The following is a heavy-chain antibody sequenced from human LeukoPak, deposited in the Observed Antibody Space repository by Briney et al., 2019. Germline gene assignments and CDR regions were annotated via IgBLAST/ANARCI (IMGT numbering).Heavy chain of an antibody. J-gene: IGHJ4*02. CDR2: IYHSGSP. D-gene: IGHD6-19*01. CDR1: GYSISSGYY. CDR3: ARTDGFSSGWHDS. V-gene: IGHV4-38-2*02. Sequence: SETLSLTCTVSGYSISSGYYWGWIRQPPGKGLEWIGSIYHSGSPYYNPSLKSRVTISVDTSRNQFSLKLSSVTAADTAVYYCARTDGFSSGWHDSWGQGTLVTVSS.